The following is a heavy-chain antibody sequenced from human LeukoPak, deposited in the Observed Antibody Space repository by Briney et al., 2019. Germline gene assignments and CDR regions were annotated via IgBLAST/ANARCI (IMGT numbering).Heavy chain of an antibody. CDR3: ASADYYDSSGPNWFDP. CDR2: IIPIFGTA. D-gene: IGHD3-22*01. CDR1: GGTFSSYA. V-gene: IGHV1-69*13. J-gene: IGHJ5*02. Sequence: SVKVSCKASGGTFSSYATSWVRQAPGQGLEWMGGIIPIFGTANYAQRFQGRVTITADESTSTAYMELSSLRSEDTAVYYCASADYYDSSGPNWFDPWGQGTLVTVSS.